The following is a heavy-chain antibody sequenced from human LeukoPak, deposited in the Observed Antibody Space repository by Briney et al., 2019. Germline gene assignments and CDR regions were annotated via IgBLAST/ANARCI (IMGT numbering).Heavy chain of an antibody. CDR1: GYTFTGYY. CDR3: AREGSIAAAFDY. D-gene: IGHD6-13*01. V-gene: IGHV1-2*02. Sequence: ASVKVSCKASGYTFTGYYMPWVRQAPGQGLEWMGWINPNSGGTNYAQKFQGRVTMTRDTSISTAYMELSRLRSDDTAVYYCAREGSIAAAFDYWGQGTLVTVSS. CDR2: INPNSGGT. J-gene: IGHJ4*02.